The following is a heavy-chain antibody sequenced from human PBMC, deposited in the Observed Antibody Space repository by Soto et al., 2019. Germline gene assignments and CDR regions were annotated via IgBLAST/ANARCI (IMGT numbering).Heavy chain of an antibody. D-gene: IGHD2-15*01. J-gene: IGHJ6*02. CDR3: ARCSGGSCYPYYYYGMDV. Sequence: QVQLVQSGAEVKKPGSSVKVSCKASGGTFSSYAISWVRQAPGQGLEWMGGIIPIFGTANYAQKFQGRVKITADESTSTAYMELSSLRSEDTAVYYCARCSGGSCYPYYYYGMDVWGQGTTVTVSS. CDR2: IIPIFGTA. CDR1: GGTFSSYA. V-gene: IGHV1-69*12.